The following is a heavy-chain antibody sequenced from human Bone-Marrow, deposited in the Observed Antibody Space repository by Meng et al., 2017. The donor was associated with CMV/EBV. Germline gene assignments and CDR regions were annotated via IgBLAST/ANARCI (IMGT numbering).Heavy chain of an antibody. D-gene: IGHD6-19*01. V-gene: IGHV3-23*01. CDR2: ISTSGDST. J-gene: IGHJ5*02. CDR3: AIGTSGWYDGDWFDP. CDR1: GYSPNRHA. Sequence: SGYSPNRHAMSWVRQTPGKGLEWVSSISTSGDSTHYADSVKGRFTISRDDPKNTVYLQMDSLRAEDTAIYYCAIGTSGWYDGDWFDPWGQGTLVTVSS.